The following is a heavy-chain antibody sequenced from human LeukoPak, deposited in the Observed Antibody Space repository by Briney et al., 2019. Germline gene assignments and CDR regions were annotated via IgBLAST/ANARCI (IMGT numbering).Heavy chain of an antibody. D-gene: IGHD3-22*01. CDR1: GFTFDDYA. J-gene: IGHJ4*02. Sequence: SGGSLRLSCAASGFTFDDYATHWVRQAPGKGLEWVSLISWDGGSTYYADSVKGRFTISRDNSKNSLYLQMNSLRAEDTALYYCAKDGHYYDSSGYYYSSYFDYWGQGTLVTVSS. CDR3: AKDGHYYDSSGYYYSSYFDY. V-gene: IGHV3-43D*03. CDR2: ISWDGGST.